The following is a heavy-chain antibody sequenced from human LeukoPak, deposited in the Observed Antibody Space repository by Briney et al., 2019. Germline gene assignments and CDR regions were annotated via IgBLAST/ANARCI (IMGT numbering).Heavy chain of an antibody. V-gene: IGHV4-4*07. CDR3: ARAGLYSYGYSYFDY. J-gene: IGHJ4*02. D-gene: IGHD5-18*01. CDR2: VYTSGST. Sequence: PSETLSLTCTVSGGSISRYLWSEIRQPAARGLEWIGRVYTSGSTNYNPSLQSRVTIPLHTSEEQLPLKLTSVPAADTAVYYCARAGLYSYGYSYFDYWGQGPLVPVSS. CDR1: GGSISRYL.